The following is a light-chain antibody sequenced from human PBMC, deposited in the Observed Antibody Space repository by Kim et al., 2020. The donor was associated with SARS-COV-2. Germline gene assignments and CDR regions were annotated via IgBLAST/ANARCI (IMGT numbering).Light chain of an antibody. CDR1: QGISSY. V-gene: IGKV1-9*01. CDR3: QQFNSYSLT. CDR2: AAS. Sequence: IQLTQSPSSLSASVGDRVTITCRASQGISSYLAWYQQKPGKAPELLIYAASTLQSGVPSRFSGSGSGTDFTLTISSLQPEDFATYYCQQFNSYSLTFGGGTKVDIK. J-gene: IGKJ4*01.